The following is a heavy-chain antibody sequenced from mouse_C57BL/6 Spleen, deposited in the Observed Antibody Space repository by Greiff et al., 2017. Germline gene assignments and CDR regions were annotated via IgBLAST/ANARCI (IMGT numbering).Heavy chain of an antibody. CDR3: ARYWEDGYWYYLDY. J-gene: IGHJ2*01. CDR1: GFSLTSYG. V-gene: IGHV2-2*01. Sequence: VQLQQSGPGLVQPSQSLSITCTVSGFSLTSYGVHWVRQSPGKGLEWLGVIWSGGSTDYNAAFISRLSISKDNSKSQVFFKMNSLQAADTAIYYCARYWEDGYWYYLDYWGQGTTLTVSS. CDR2: IWSGGST. D-gene: IGHD2-3*01.